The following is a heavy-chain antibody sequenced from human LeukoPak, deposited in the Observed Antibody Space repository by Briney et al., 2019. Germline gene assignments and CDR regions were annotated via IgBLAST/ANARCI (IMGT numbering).Heavy chain of an antibody. CDR3: AKGSGINHYHWIDP. J-gene: IGHJ5*02. CDR2: ISSNGGST. V-gene: IGHV3-64D*06. Sequence: PGGSLRLSCSASGFTFSNYAMHWVRQAPGKGLEYVSAISSNGGSTYYADSVKGRFTISRDNSKNTLYLQMGSLRAEDTAVYYCAKGSGINHYHWIDPWGQGTLVTVSS. CDR1: GFTFSNYA. D-gene: IGHD1-14*01.